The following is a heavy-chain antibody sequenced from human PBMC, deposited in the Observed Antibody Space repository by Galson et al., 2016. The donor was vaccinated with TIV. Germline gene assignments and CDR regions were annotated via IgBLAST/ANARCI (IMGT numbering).Heavy chain of an antibody. Sequence: SLRLSCAVSGISFSSYWMTWVRQAPGKGLEWVASINQGGSEKYYVDSVKGRFTISRDNAKNSLYLQMNSLRAEDTAMFYCAIQGVDYWGQGTLVTVSS. CDR1: GISFSSYW. J-gene: IGHJ4*02. V-gene: IGHV3-7*01. CDR3: AIQGVDY. D-gene: IGHD2-8*01. CDR2: INQGGSEK.